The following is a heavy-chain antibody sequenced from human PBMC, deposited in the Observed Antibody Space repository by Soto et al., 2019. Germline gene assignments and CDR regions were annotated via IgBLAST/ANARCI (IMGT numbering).Heavy chain of an antibody. V-gene: IGHV4-39*07. CDR1: GGSISSSSYY. Sequence: PSETLPLTCTVSGGSISSSSYYWIWIRQPPGKGLEWTGEINHSGSTNYNPSLNSRVTISVDTSKNQFSLNLSSVTAADTAVYYCARNSTYYYDSSRYYYHYYFDYWGQGTLVTGSS. CDR3: ARNSTYYYDSSRYYYHYYFDY. D-gene: IGHD3-22*01. CDR2: INHSGST. J-gene: IGHJ4*02.